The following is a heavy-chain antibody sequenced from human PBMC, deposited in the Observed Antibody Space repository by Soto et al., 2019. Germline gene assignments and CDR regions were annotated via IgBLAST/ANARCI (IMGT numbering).Heavy chain of an antibody. V-gene: IGHV3-23*01. Sequence: LRLSCAGSGFSFFSYAMSWVRQAPGKGLEWVSTISGSGGHTYYADSVKGRFVVSRDNDKNTVYLHMNSLTGEDTAIYFCAKVEMGWFAHWGQGTQVTVSS. CDR3: AKVEMGWFAH. D-gene: IGHD2-8*01. CDR2: ISGSGGHT. CDR1: GFSFFSYA. J-gene: IGHJ5*02.